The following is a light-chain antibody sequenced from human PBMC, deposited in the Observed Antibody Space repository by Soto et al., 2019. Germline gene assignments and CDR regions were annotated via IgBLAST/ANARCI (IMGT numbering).Light chain of an antibody. CDR2: DAS. J-gene: IGKJ1*01. CDR1: QSVSGY. Sequence: EIVLTQSPGTLSLSPGEGATLACRASQSVSGYLAWFQQKPGQAPRLLIYDASKRATGIPARFSGSGFGTDYTLTISSLEPEDFAVYYCQQRSKWRTFGQGTKVDIK. V-gene: IGKV3-11*01. CDR3: QQRSKWRT.